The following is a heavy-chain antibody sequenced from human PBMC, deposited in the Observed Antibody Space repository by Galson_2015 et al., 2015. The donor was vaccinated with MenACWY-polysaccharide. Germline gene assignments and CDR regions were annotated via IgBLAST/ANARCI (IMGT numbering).Heavy chain of an antibody. D-gene: IGHD1-1*01. CDR1: PCPLSSSY. Sequence: SATPFPTFPVSPCPLSSSYWSWIRQSAAKGPEYIGGIYATGGTAHTPPFRGRVAMLGGLPRNQFSLRLASMTASDTAIYYCARRSLDNWYFDLWGRGTLVIVSS. CDR2: IYATGGT. CDR3: ARRSLDNWYFDL. V-gene: IGHV4-4*07. J-gene: IGHJ2*01.